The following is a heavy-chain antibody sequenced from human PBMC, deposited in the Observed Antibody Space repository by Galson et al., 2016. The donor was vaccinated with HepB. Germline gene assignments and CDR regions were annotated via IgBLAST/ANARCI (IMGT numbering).Heavy chain of an antibody. CDR1: GFTFRSYG. CDR3: TKPSWGTPTEGYFDF. D-gene: IGHD1-7*01. V-gene: IGHV3-30*18. J-gene: IGHJ4*02. Sequence: SLRLSCAASGFTFRSYGMHWVRQAPGKGLEWVALISYDGSDIYYADSVKGRFTMSRDNYKNTVYLQINSLRPEDTAVYYCTKPSWGTPTEGYFDFWGQGTLCTVSS. CDR2: ISYDGSDI.